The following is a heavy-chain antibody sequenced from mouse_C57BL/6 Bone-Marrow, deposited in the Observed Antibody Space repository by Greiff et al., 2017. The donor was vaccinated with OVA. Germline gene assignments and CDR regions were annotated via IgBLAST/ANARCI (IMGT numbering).Heavy chain of an antibody. V-gene: IGHV1-19*01. CDR1: GYTFTDYY. CDR3: ARRYSNPYYAMDY. Sequence: EVQVVESGPVLVKPGASVKMSCKASGYTFTDYYMNWVKQSHGKSLEWIGVINPYNGGTSYNQKFKGKATLTVDKSSSTAYMELNSLTSEDSAVYYCARRYSNPYYAMDYWGQGTSVTVSS. D-gene: IGHD2-5*01. J-gene: IGHJ4*01. CDR2: INPYNGGT.